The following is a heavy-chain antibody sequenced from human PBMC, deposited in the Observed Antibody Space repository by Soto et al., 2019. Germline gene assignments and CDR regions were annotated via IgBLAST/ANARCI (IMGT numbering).Heavy chain of an antibody. J-gene: IGHJ4*02. CDR3: AKDRAVAH. V-gene: IGHV3-23*01. CDR1: GFTFSSYA. Sequence: EVPLLESGGGLVQPGGSLRLSCAASGFTFSSYAMGWVRQSPGKGLEWVSGISGGGGSTYYADSVKGRFVISRDNSKNTLSLELHNLRGEDTAVYYCAKDRAVAHWGQGTLVTVSS. CDR2: ISGGGGST.